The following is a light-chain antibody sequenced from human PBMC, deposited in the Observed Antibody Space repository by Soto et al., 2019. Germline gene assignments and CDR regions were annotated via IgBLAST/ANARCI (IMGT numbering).Light chain of an antibody. V-gene: IGKV1-5*03. CDR1: QGISSY. Sequence: IQLTQSPSSLSASVGDRVTITCRASQGISSYLAWYQQKPGKAPKLLIYKASILQSGVPSRFSGSGSGTEFTLTISSLQPDDFATYYCQQYNSYLWTFGQGTKV. CDR2: KAS. J-gene: IGKJ1*01. CDR3: QQYNSYLWT.